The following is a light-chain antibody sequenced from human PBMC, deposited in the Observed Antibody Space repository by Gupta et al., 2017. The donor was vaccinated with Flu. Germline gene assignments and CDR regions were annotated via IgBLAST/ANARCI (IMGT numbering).Light chain of an antibody. CDR1: QSALDRYNNTKY. J-gene: IGKJ1*01. CDR2: WAS. Sequence: IVMTPSPFSLAVSLGERATINCKSRQSALDRYNNTKYFAWYQQKPGQPPKLLIYWASTRESGVAERFSGSGCGTDCKITISSLEAEDVALYYSQQYYRASWTFGQGTRVEIK. CDR3: QQYYRASWT. V-gene: IGKV4-1*01.